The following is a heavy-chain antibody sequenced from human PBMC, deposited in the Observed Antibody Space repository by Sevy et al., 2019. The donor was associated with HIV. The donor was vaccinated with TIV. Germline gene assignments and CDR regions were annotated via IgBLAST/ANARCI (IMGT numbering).Heavy chain of an antibody. V-gene: IGHV4-34*01. J-gene: IGHJ5*02. CDR2: INHSGST. CDR3: ARAPPVVVVPGAPSWFDP. Sequence: SQTLSLTCAVYGGSFSGYYWNWIRQSPGKGLEWIGEINHSGSTHYNPSLKSRVTISVDTSKNQFSLRLNSVTTADTAVYYCARAPPVVVVPGAPSWFDPWGQGTLVTVSS. D-gene: IGHD2-2*01. CDR1: GGSFSGYY.